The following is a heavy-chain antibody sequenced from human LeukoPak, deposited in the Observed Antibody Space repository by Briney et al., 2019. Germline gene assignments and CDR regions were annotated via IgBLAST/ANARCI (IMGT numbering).Heavy chain of an antibody. D-gene: IGHD3-22*01. J-gene: IGHJ6*02. Sequence: GRSLRLSCAASGFTFSSYGMHWVRQAPGKGLEWVAVIWYDGSNKYYADSVKGRFTISRDNSKNTLYPQMNSLRAEDTAVYYCARDFADYYDSSDNYYYYGMDVWGQGTTVTVSS. V-gene: IGHV3-33*01. CDR2: IWYDGSNK. CDR3: ARDFADYYDSSDNYYYYGMDV. CDR1: GFTFSSYG.